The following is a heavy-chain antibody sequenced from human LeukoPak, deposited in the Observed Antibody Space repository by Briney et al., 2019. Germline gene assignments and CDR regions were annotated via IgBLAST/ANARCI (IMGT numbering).Heavy chain of an antibody. V-gene: IGHV1-18*01. CDR1: GYTFTSYG. CDR2: ISAYNGNT. D-gene: IGHD5-18*01. CDR3: ARGFGDTAMVPWVYFDY. Sequence: ASVKVSCKASGYTFTSYGISWVRQAPGQGLEWKGWISAYNGNTNYAQTLQGRVTMTTDTSTSTAYMELRSLRSDETAVYYCARGFGDTAMVPWVYFDYWGQGTLVTVSS. J-gene: IGHJ4*02.